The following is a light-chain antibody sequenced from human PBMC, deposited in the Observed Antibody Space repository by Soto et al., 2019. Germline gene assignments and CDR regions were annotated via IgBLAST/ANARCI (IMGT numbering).Light chain of an antibody. Sequence: SYELTQPPSVSVSPGQTASITCSGDKLGDKYARWYQQKPGQSPVLVIYQDSKRPSGIPERFSGSKSGNTATLTISGTQAMDEADYYCQAWDSSTPVVFGGGTKLTVL. CDR1: KLGDKY. V-gene: IGLV3-1*01. J-gene: IGLJ2*01. CDR2: QDS. CDR3: QAWDSSTPVV.